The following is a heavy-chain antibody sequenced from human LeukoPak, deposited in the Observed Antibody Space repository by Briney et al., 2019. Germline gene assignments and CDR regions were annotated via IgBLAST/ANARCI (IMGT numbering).Heavy chain of an antibody. D-gene: IGHD3-22*01. Sequence: GGSLRLSCAASGFTFRGYAMSWVRQAPGKGLEGVSAISGSGGSTYYADSVKGRFTISRDNSKNTLYLQMNSLRAEDTAVYYCAKDLWPYYYDSSGYYPDYWGQGTLVTVSS. CDR1: GFTFRGYA. V-gene: IGHV3-23*01. CDR2: ISGSGGST. CDR3: AKDLWPYYYDSSGYYPDY. J-gene: IGHJ4*02.